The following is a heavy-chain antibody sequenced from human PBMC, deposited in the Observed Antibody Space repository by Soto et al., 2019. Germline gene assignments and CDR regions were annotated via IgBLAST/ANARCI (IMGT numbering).Heavy chain of an antibody. J-gene: IGHJ4*02. V-gene: IGHV4-4*02. CDR2: IYHSGST. Sequence: SETLSLTCAVSGGSISSSNWWSWVRQPSGKGLEWIGEIYHSGSTNYNPSLKSRVTISVDKSKNQFSLKLSSVTAADTAVYYCARSLGSLGYCSGGSCPTQGYFDYWGQGTLVTVSS. CDR1: GGSISSSNW. D-gene: IGHD2-15*01. CDR3: ARSLGSLGYCSGGSCPTQGYFDY.